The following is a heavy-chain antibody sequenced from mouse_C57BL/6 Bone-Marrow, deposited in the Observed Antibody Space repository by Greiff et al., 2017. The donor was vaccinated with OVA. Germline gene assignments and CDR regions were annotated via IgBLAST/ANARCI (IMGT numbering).Heavy chain of an antibody. Sequence: VQLQQSGAELVKPGASVKISCKASGYAFSSYWMNWVTQRPGKGLEWIGQIYPGDGDTNYNGKFKGKATLTADKSSSTAYMQLSSPASEDSEVSFCARKVFWGQGTLVTVS. V-gene: IGHV1-80*01. J-gene: IGHJ3*01. CDR1: GYAFSSYW. CDR3: ARKVF. CDR2: IYPGDGDT.